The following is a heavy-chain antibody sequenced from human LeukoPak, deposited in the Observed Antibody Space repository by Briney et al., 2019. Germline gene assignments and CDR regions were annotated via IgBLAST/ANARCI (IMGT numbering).Heavy chain of an antibody. CDR1: GGSISSYY. J-gene: IGHJ4*02. D-gene: IGHD4-23*01. CDR2: IHYSGST. V-gene: IGHV4-59*12. CDR3: AREDLRRYYFDY. Sequence: PSETLSLTCTVSGGSISSYYWSWIRQPPGKGLEWIGYIHYSGSTNYNPSLESRVTMSVDTSKNQFSLKLSSVTAADTAVYYCAREDLRRYYFDYWGQGTLVTVSS.